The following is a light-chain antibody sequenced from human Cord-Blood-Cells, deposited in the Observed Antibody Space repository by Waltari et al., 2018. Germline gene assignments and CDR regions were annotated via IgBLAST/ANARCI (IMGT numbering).Light chain of an antibody. J-gene: IGKJ1*01. V-gene: IGKV1-27*01. CDR2: AAS. Sequence: DIQMTQSPSSLSASVGDRVTITCRASQGISNYLAWYQQKPGKVPKLLIYAASTLQSGVPSRFSGSGSGTDFTLTTSSLQPEDVATYYCQKYNSAPWTFGQWTKVEIK. CDR3: QKYNSAPWT. CDR1: QGISNY.